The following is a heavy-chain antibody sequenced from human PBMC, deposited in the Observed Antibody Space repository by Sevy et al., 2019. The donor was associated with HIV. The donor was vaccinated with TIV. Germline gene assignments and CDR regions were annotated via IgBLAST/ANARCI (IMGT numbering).Heavy chain of an antibody. V-gene: IGHV1-2*02. J-gene: IGHJ4*02. CDR1: GYYFTGYY. D-gene: IGHD3-10*01. Sequence: ASVKVSCKASGYYFTGYYVHWVRQAPGQGLEWMGWINPNGGGTNIGQKFHGRVTMSRETSITTAYMELIRLRSNDTGVYYCAGSVYGSGTYLNDYWGQGTLVTVSS. CDR2: INPNGGGT. CDR3: AGSVYGSGTYLNDY.